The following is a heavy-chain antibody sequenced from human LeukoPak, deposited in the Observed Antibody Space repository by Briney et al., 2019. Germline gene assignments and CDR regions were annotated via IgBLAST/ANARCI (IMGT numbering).Heavy chain of an antibody. CDR1: GYTFTGYY. J-gene: IGHJ4*02. D-gene: IGHD2-2*01. V-gene: IGHV1-69*04. CDR3: ARDRCSSTSCYDPFDY. CDR2: IIPILGIA. Sequence: SVKVSCKASGYTFTGYYMHWVRQAPGQGLEWMGRIIPILGIANYAQKFQDRVTITADKSTSTAYMELSSLRSEDTAVYYCARDRCSSTSCYDPFDYWGQGTLVTVSS.